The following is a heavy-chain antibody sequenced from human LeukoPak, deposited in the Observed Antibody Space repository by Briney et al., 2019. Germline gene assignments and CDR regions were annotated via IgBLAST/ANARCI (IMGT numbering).Heavy chain of an antibody. Sequence: GGSLRLSCAASGFTFSGYDMHWVRQTTGRGLEWVSAIGTGGDTYYPGSVKGRFTISRENAKNSLYLQMNSLRAGDTAVYYCARERFGESLGVFDIWGQGTMVTVSS. J-gene: IGHJ3*02. V-gene: IGHV3-13*01. CDR1: GFTFSGYD. CDR2: IGTGGDT. D-gene: IGHD3-10*01. CDR3: ARERFGESLGVFDI.